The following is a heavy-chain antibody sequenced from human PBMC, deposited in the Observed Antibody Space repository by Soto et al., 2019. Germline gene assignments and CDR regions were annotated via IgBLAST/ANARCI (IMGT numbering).Heavy chain of an antibody. Sequence: QVQLVESGGGVVQPGRSLRLSCAASGFTFSSYGMHWVRQAPGKGLEWVAGIRFDGSNTFYADSVRGRFTISRDNSKNTGSLKMNSLGDEDSAADYGATTGPYGGQGTLVTV. CDR1: GFTFSSYG. CDR2: IRFDGSNT. J-gene: IGHJ4*02. V-gene: IGHV3-33*01. CDR3: ATTGPY.